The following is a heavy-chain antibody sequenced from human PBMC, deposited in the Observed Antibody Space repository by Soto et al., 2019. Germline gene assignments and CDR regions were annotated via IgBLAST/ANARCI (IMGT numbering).Heavy chain of an antibody. CDR1: GFKFSDAW. CDR2: MKSKGSGGTT. D-gene: IGHD3-3*01. Sequence: LRLSCEGSGFKFSDAWKSWVRPAPGKGPEWVGRMKSKGSGGTTEYAAPVKGRFTISRDDSKNTLYLQMDSLKTEETAVYYCCWSRYINYCLDSWGRRTLFTSSS. CDR3: CWSRYINYCLDS. V-gene: IGHV3-15*01. J-gene: IGHJ4*02.